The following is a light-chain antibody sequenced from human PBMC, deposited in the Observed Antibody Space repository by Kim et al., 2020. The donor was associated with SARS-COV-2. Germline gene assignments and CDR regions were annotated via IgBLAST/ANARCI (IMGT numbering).Light chain of an antibody. CDR2: EDT. Sequence: SYELTQPPSVSVFPGQTASISCSGDKLGNKYAYWYQQKPGQSPVVVIYEDTKRPSGIPERFSGSNSGNTATLTISGTQAMDEADYYCQVWDSSTAVFGTG. V-gene: IGLV3-1*01. CDR1: KLGNKY. CDR3: QVWDSSTAV. J-gene: IGLJ1*01.